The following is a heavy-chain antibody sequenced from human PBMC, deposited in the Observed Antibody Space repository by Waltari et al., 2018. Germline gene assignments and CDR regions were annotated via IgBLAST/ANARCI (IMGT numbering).Heavy chain of an antibody. CDR3: ARGPGPGFDI. CDR2: ISSSSSTI. CDR1: GFTFSSYS. Sequence: EVQLVESGGGLVQPGGSLRLSCAASGFTFSSYSMNWVRQAPGKGLEWVSYISSSSSTIYYADSVKGRFTISRDNAKNSLYLQRNSLRAEDTAVYYCARGPGPGFDIWGQGTMVTVSS. V-gene: IGHV3-48*04. J-gene: IGHJ3*02.